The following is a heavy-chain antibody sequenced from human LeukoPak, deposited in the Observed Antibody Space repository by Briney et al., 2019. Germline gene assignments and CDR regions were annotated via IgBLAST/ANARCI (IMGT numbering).Heavy chain of an antibody. J-gene: IGHJ5*02. V-gene: IGHV4-38-2*02. Sequence: PSETLSLTCTVSGYSISSGYYWGWIRQPPGKGLEWIGSIYHSGRTFYNPSLKSRVTISVDTSKNQFSLKLTSVTAADTAVYYCARAYFSSWYMNWFDPWGQGTLVTVSS. CDR3: ARAYFSSWYMNWFDP. D-gene: IGHD6-13*01. CDR1: GYSISSGYY. CDR2: IYHSGRT.